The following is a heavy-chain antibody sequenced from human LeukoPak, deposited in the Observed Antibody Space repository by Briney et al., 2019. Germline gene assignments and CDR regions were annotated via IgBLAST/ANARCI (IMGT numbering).Heavy chain of an antibody. Sequence: PGGSLRLSCAASGFTLRSHAMSWVRQAPGKGLEWVSAISGSGGSTDYVDSVKGRFTISRDNSKNTLYLQMNSLRAEDTALYYCANLYGDSGLDYWGQGTLVTVSS. CDR2: ISGSGGST. D-gene: IGHD4-17*01. CDR3: ANLYGDSGLDY. V-gene: IGHV3-23*01. CDR1: GFTLRSHA. J-gene: IGHJ4*02.